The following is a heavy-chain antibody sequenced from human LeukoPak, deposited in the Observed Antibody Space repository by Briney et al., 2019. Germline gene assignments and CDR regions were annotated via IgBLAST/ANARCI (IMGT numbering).Heavy chain of an antibody. J-gene: IGHJ4*02. CDR2: ISSSSSYI. CDR1: GFTFSSYS. CDR3: AREYSSSWYPGAFDY. Sequence: GGSLRLSCAASGFTFSSYSINWVRQAPGKGLEWVSSISSSSSYIYYADSVKGRFTISRDNAKNSLYLQMNSLRAEDTAVYYCAREYSSSWYPGAFDYWGQGTLVTVSS. D-gene: IGHD6-13*01. V-gene: IGHV3-21*01.